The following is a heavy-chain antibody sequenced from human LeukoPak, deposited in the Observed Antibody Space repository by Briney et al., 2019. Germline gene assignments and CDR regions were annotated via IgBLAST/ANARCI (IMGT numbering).Heavy chain of an antibody. CDR3: ASRDTATGLD. D-gene: IGHD5-18*01. CDR2: INHSGST. J-gene: IGHJ4*02. Sequence: SETLSLTCAVYGGSFSDYYWSWIRQPPGKGLEWIGEINHSGSTNYNPSLKSRVTISADTSKNQFSLKLSSVTAADTAVYYCASRDTATGLDWGQGTLVTVSS. CDR1: GGSFSDYY. V-gene: IGHV4-34*01.